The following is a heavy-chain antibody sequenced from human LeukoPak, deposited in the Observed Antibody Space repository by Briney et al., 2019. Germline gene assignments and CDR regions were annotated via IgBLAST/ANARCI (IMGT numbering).Heavy chain of an antibody. J-gene: IGHJ6*03. D-gene: IGHD5-18*01. V-gene: IGHV3-23*01. CDR3: ATRPQRGYSYGYGGSYYYYYMDV. CDR2: ISGSGGST. Sequence: PGGSLRLSCAASGFTFSSYAMSWVRQAPGKGLEWVSLISGSGGSTYYADSVKGRFTISRDNSKNTLYLQMNSLRAEDTAVYYCATRPQRGYSYGYGGSYYYYYMDVWGKGTTVTVSS. CDR1: GFTFSSYA.